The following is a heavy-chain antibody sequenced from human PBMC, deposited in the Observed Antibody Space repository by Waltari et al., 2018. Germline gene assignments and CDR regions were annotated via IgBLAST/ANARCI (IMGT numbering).Heavy chain of an antibody. V-gene: IGHV3-74*01. CDR1: GFSFGNFW. CDR2: LNSDGSST. J-gene: IGHJ3*02. D-gene: IGHD2-2*01. Sequence: EVQLVESGGGLVQPGGSLRLSCAASGFSFGNFWMPWVRQAPGKGLVWVSRLNSDGSSTGYADSVKGRYTISRDNAKNTLYLQMNSLRAEDTAVYYCARGSPTSLNAFDIWGQGTMVTVSS. CDR3: ARGSPTSLNAFDI.